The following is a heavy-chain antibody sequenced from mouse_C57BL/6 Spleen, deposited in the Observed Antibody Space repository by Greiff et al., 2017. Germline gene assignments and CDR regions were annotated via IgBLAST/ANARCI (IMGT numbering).Heavy chain of an antibody. CDR1: GYTFTSYW. Sequence: VQLQQPGAELVKPGASVKMSCKASGYTFTSYWITWVKQRPGQGLAWIGDIYPGSGSTNYNEKFKSKATLTVDTSSSTAYMQLSSLTSEDSAVYYCARGGVYYYGSSYHFDYWGQGTTLTVSS. V-gene: IGHV1-55*01. D-gene: IGHD1-1*01. J-gene: IGHJ2*01. CDR2: IYPGSGST. CDR3: ARGGVYYYGSSYHFDY.